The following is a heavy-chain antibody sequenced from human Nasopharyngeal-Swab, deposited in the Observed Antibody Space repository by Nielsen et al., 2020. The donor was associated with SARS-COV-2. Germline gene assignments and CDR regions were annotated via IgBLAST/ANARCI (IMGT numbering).Heavy chain of an antibody. Sequence: GESLKISCAASGFSFSDYYMSWIRQAPGKGPEWVSYISSSGSIIKYADSVKGRFTISRDNAKNSLWLQMNSLRAEDTAVYYRARDVGATLDYFDYWGQGTLVTVSS. V-gene: IGHV3-11*01. CDR3: ARDVGATLDYFDY. J-gene: IGHJ4*02. CDR1: GFSFSDYY. CDR2: ISSSGSII. D-gene: IGHD1-26*01.